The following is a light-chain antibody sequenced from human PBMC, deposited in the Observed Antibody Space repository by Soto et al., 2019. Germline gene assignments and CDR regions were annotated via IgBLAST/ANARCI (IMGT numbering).Light chain of an antibody. J-gene: IGLJ1*01. Sequence: QSVLTQPRSVSGSPGQSVTISCTGTSSDVGGYNYVSWYQQHPGRAPKFMIYDVTKRPSGVPDRFSGSKSGNTASLTISGLQVEDEADYYCCSYAGRRTLYVFGTGTKVTVL. CDR2: DVT. CDR3: CSYAGRRTLYV. CDR1: SSDVGGYNY. V-gene: IGLV2-11*01.